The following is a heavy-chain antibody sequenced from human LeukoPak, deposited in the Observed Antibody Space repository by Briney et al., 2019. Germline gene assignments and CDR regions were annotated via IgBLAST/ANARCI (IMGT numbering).Heavy chain of an antibody. V-gene: IGHV1-8*01. CDR1: GYTFTSHD. J-gene: IGHJ6*02. Sequence: ASVKVSCKASGYTFTSHDIDWVRQATGQGLEWMGWMNPNSGNTGYAQKFQGRVTMTRDTSIGTVYMELSSLTSEDTAVYYCARGLVRGRFDRDVWGQGTTVTVSS. D-gene: IGHD3-10*01. CDR3: ARGLVRGRFDRDV. CDR2: MNPNSGNT.